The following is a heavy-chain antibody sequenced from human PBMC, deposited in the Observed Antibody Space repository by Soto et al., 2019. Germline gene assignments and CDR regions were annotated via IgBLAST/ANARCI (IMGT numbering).Heavy chain of an antibody. J-gene: IGHJ6*01. CDR1: GFTFGSYS. CDR2: ISISSSYI. Sequence: LRLSCAASGFTFGSYSMNWVRQAPGKGLEWVSSISISSSYIYYADSVKGRFTISRDNAKNSLYLQMNSMRAEDTAVYYCARSNDFWRGYPTNYYYGMAVWAQWTTVTISS. D-gene: IGHD3-3*01. CDR3: ARSNDFWRGYPTNYYYGMAV. V-gene: IGHV3-21*01.